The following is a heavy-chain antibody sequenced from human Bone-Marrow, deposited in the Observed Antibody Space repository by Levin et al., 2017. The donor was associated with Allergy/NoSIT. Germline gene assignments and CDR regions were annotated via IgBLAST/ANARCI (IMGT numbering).Heavy chain of an antibody. CDR2: IWYDGSNK. J-gene: IGHJ5*02. CDR3: ARDGGPGFYCSSTSCRRGENWFDP. D-gene: IGHD2-2*01. V-gene: IGHV3-33*01. CDR1: GFTFSSYG. Sequence: SCAASGFTFSSYGMHWVRQAPGKGLEWVAVIWYDGSNKYYADSVKGRFTISRDNSKNTLYLQMNSLRAEDTAVYYCARDGGPGFYCSSTSCRRGENWFDPWGQGTLVTVSS.